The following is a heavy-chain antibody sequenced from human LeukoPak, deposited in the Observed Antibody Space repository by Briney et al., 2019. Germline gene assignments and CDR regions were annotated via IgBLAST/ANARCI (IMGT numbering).Heavy chain of an antibody. V-gene: IGHV1-69*13. D-gene: IGHD3-22*01. Sequence: SVKVSCKASGGTFSSYAISWVRQAPGQGLEWMGGIIPIFCTANYAQKFQGRVTITADESTSTAYVELSSLRSEDTAVYYCARDRPRTYYYDSKGAFDIWGQGTMVTVSS. CDR3: ARDRPRTYYYDSKGAFDI. CDR1: GGTFSSYA. J-gene: IGHJ3*02. CDR2: IIPIFCTA.